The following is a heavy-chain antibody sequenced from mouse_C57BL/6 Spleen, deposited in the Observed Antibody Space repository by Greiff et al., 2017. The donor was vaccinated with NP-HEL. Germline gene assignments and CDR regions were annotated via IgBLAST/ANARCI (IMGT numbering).Heavy chain of an antibody. CDR2: IDPSDSYT. J-gene: IGHJ4*01. D-gene: IGHD2-4*01. CDR3: AGIYYDYDVVDYYAMDY. V-gene: IGHV1-59*01. Sequence: QVQLQQSGAELVRPGASVKLSCKASGYTFTSYWMHWVKQRPGQGLEWIGVIDPSDSYTNYNQKFKGKATLTVDTSSSTAYMQLSSLTSEDSAVYYCAGIYYDYDVVDYYAMDYWGQGTSVTVSS. CDR1: GYTFTSYW.